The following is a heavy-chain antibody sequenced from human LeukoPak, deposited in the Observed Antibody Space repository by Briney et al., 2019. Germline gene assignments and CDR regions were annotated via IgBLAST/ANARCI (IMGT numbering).Heavy chain of an antibody. Sequence: GGSLRLSCAASGFTFSSYAMHWVRQAPGKGLEWVAVISYDGSNKYYADSVKGRFTISRDNSKNTLYLQMNALRVEDTAVYYCAKDWTVSGSVEYYSDYWGQGTLVTVSS. CDR3: AKDWTVSGSVEYYSDY. D-gene: IGHD4-17*01. CDR1: GFTFSSYA. V-gene: IGHV3-30-3*01. J-gene: IGHJ4*02. CDR2: ISYDGSNK.